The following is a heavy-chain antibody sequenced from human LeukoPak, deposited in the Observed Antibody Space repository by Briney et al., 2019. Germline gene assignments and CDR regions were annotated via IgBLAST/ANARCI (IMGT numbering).Heavy chain of an antibody. J-gene: IGHJ4*02. Sequence: GGSLRLSCAASGFTFSSYGMHWVRQAPSKGLEWVAVISYDGSNKYYADSVKGRFTISRDNSKNTLYLQMNSLRAEDTAVYYCAKDLSAVTAFDYWGQGTLVTVSS. D-gene: IGHD2-21*02. V-gene: IGHV3-30*18. CDR2: ISYDGSNK. CDR1: GFTFSSYG. CDR3: AKDLSAVTAFDY.